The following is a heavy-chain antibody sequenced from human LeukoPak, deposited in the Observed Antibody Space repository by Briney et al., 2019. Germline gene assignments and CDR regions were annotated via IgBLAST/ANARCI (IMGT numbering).Heavy chain of an antibody. D-gene: IGHD2-2*02. CDR3: AKEDCSSTSCYRGFPDY. CDR2: ISYDGSNK. V-gene: IGHV3-30*18. J-gene: IGHJ4*02. Sequence: GGSLRLSCAASGFTFSSYGMHWVRQAPGKGLEWVAVISYDGSNKYYADSVKGRFTISRDNSKNTLYLQMNSLRAEDTAVYYCAKEDCSSTSCYRGFPDYWGQGTLVTVSS. CDR1: GFTFSSYG.